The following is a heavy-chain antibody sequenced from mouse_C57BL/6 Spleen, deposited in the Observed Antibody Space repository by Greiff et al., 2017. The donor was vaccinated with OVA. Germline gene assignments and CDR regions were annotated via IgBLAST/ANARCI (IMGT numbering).Heavy chain of an antibody. CDR2: IYPRSGNT. J-gene: IGHJ1*03. Sequence: VKVVESGAELARPGASVKLSCKASGYTFTSYGISWVKQRTGQGLEWIGEIYPRSGNTYYNEKFKGKATLTADKSSSTAYMELRSLTSEDSAVYFCAFITTGTWGTGTTVTVSS. CDR3: AFITTGT. V-gene: IGHV1-81*01. D-gene: IGHD1-1*01. CDR1: GYTFTSYG.